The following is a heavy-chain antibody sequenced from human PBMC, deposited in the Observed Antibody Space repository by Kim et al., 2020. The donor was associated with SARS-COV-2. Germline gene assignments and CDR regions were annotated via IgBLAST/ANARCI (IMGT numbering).Heavy chain of an antibody. D-gene: IGHD3-22*01. Sequence: YGPSLKSRVTTSVDTSKNQFSLKLSSVTATDTAVYYCARHLSYDRGSFDVWGQGTMVTVSS. CDR3: ARHLSYDRGSFDV. J-gene: IGHJ3*01. V-gene: IGHV4-59*08.